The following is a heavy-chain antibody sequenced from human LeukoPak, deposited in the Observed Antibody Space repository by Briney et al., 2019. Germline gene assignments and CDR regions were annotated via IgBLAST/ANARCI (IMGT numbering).Heavy chain of an antibody. V-gene: IGHV3-11*01. J-gene: IGHJ5*02. CDR3: VSAQGSYNENWFDP. Sequence: GSLRLSCAASGFTFSDYYMSWIRQAPGKGLEWIAYISYGGTAAYYADSVRGRFTVSRDNSQNSLFLEMNSLRVDDSAMYYCVSAQGSYNENWFDPWGQGTLVIVSS. CDR2: ISYGGTAA. CDR1: GFTFSDYY. D-gene: IGHD3-10*01.